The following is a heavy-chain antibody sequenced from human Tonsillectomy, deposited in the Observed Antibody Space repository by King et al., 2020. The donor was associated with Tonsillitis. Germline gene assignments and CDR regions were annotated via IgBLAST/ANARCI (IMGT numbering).Heavy chain of an antibody. CDR1: GCSISSGDHF. Sequence: QLQESGPGVVKPSETLSLTCTVSGCSISSGDHFWAWIRQPPGKGLEVVGYLYSSGTNFYNPSLKSRIAISVGTSENRFSLKLSSVTAADTAVYFCARYVSGSFDYWGQGALVTVSS. CDR2: LYSSGTN. V-gene: IGHV4-39*01. J-gene: IGHJ4*02. D-gene: IGHD1-26*01. CDR3: ARYVSGSFDY.